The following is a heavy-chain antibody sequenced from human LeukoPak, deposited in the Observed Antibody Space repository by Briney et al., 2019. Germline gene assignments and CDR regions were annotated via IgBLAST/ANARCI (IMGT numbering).Heavy chain of an antibody. CDR3: ARLITAFQAFDS. CDR2: IYTSGIT. V-gene: IGHV4-61*02. Sequence: SQTLSLTCTVSGGSVSSVSSYWSWVRQPAGKGLEWIGRIYTSGITDYNPSLNSRVTISVDTSKNQFSLSLSSVTAADTAVYYCARLITAFQAFDSWGHGTLVTVSS. J-gene: IGHJ5*01. CDR1: GGSVSSVSSY. D-gene: IGHD3-16*01.